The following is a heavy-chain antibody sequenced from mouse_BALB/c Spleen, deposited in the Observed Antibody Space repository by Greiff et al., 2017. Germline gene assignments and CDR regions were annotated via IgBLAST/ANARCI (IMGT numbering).Heavy chain of an antibody. V-gene: IGHV5-12-2*01. CDR1: GFTFSSYT. J-gene: IGHJ2*01. Sequence: DVKLVESGGGLVQPGGSLKLSCAASGFTFSSYTMSWVRQTPEKRLEWVAYISNGGGSTYYPDTVKGRFTISRDNAKNTLYLQMSSLKSEDTAMYYCATHGYYGNSFDYWGQGTTLTVSS. CDR3: ATHGYYGNSFDY. CDR2: ISNGGGST. D-gene: IGHD2-1*01.